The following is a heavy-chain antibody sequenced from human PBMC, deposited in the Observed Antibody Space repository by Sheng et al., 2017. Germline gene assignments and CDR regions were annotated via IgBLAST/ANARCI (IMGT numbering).Heavy chain of an antibody. CDR2: ISSSSSTI. V-gene: IGHV3-48*01. D-gene: IGHD3-10*01. CDR3: ASGGGVWFGELLSQGDIGYMDV. Sequence: EVQLVESGGGLVQPGGSLRLSCAASGFTFSSYSMNWVRQAPGKGLEWVSYISSSSSTIYYADSVKGRFTISRDNAKNSLYLQMNSLRAEDTAVYYCASGGGVWFGELLSQGDIGYMDVWGKGTTVTVSS. CDR1: GFTFSSYS. J-gene: IGHJ6*03.